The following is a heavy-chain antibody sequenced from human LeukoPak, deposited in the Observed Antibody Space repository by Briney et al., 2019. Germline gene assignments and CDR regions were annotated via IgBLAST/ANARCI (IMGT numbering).Heavy chain of an antibody. D-gene: IGHD1-1*01. V-gene: IGHV3-48*03. J-gene: IGHJ4*02. Sequence: GGSLRLSCAASGFTFSSYEMNWVRQAPGKGLEWVSYISSSGRTMYYADSVKGRFTISRDNAKNSLYLQMNSLRAEDTALYFCASGIRERGFDYWGQGTLVTVSS. CDR1: GFTFSSYE. CDR2: ISSSGRTM. CDR3: ASGIRERGFDY.